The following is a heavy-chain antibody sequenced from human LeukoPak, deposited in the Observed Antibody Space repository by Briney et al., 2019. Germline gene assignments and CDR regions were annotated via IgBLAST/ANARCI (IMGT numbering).Heavy chain of an antibody. J-gene: IGHJ5*02. Sequence: PSETLSLTCAVYGGSFSGYYWSWIRQPPGKGLEWIGEINHSGSTNYNPSLKSRVTISVDTSKNQFSLKLSSVTAADTAVYYCARDGIVGATGGKYNWFDPWGQGTLVTVSS. CDR3: ARDGIVGATGGKYNWFDP. CDR1: GGSFSGYY. V-gene: IGHV4-34*01. CDR2: INHSGST. D-gene: IGHD1-26*01.